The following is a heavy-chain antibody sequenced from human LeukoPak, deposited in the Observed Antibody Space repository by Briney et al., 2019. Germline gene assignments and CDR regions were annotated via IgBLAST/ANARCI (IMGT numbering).Heavy chain of an antibody. CDR3: AKGLRRGIQLWLDY. CDR2: ISGSGGST. V-gene: IGHV3-23*01. CDR1: GFTFSSYA. Sequence: PGGSLRLSCAASGFTFSSYAMSWVRQAPGKGLEWVSAISGSGGSTNYADSVKGRFTISRDNSKNTLYLQMNSLRAEDTAVYYCAKGLRRGIQLWLDYWGQGTLVTVSS. J-gene: IGHJ4*02. D-gene: IGHD5-18*01.